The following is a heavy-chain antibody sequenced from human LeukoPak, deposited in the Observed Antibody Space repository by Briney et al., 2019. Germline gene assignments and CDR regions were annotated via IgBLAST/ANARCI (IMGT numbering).Heavy chain of an antibody. V-gene: IGHV3-23*01. J-gene: IGHJ4*02. CDR3: AKEARRGYSYGYGY. D-gene: IGHD5-18*01. CDR1: GFTFSSYS. Sequence: PGGSLRLSCAASGFTFSSYSMNWVRQAPGKGLEWVSAISGSGGSTYYADSVKGRFTISRDNSKNTLYLQMNSLRAEDTAVYYCAKEARRGYSYGYGYWGQGTLVTVSS. CDR2: ISGSGGST.